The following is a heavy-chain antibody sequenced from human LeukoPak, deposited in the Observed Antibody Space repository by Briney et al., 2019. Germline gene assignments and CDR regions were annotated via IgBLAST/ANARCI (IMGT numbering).Heavy chain of an antibody. V-gene: IGHV3-53*05. Sequence: GGSLRLSCAASGFTVSSNYMSWVRQAPGKGLEWVSVIYSGGSTYYADSVKGRFTISRDNSKNTLYLQMNSLRAEDTAVYYCAKDDATVVGATNYFDYWGQGTLVTVSS. CDR3: AKDDATVVGATNYFDY. D-gene: IGHD1-26*01. CDR1: GFTVSSNY. J-gene: IGHJ4*02. CDR2: IYSGGST.